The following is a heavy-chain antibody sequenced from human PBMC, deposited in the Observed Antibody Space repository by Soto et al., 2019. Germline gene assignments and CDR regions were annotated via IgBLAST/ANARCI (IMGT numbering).Heavy chain of an antibody. V-gene: IGHV3-66*01. CDR1: GITVSSNY. CDR2: IYGGGST. Sequence: EVQLVESGGGLVQPGGSLRLSCVGSGITVSSNYMTWVRQAPGKGLEFVAIIYGGGSTYYADSVKGRFTISRDNSKNTLYLQMSSLRAEDTAAYYCAKDPFDYTYGMDVWGQGTTVIVSS. D-gene: IGHD5-12*01. CDR3: AKDPFDYTYGMDV. J-gene: IGHJ6*02.